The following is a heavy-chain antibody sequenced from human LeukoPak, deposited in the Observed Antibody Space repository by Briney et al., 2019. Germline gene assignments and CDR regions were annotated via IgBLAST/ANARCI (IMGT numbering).Heavy chain of an antibody. J-gene: IGHJ4*02. CDR3: AKDLDVGSSSGYPDRDY. D-gene: IGHD3-22*01. CDR1: GFTFSSYG. CDR2: ISYDGSNK. V-gene: IGHV3-30*18. Sequence: GRSLRLSCAASGFTFSSYGMHWVRQAPGKGLEWVAVISYDGSNKYYADSVKGRFTISRDNSKNTLYLQMNSLRAEDTAVYYCAKDLDVGSSSGYPDRDYWGQGTLVTVSS.